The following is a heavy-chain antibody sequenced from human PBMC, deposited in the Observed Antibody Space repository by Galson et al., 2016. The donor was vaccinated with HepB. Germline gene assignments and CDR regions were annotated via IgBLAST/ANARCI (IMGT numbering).Heavy chain of an antibody. V-gene: IGHV4-61*02. CDR1: GGSVTSGSFY. J-gene: IGHJ4*02. CDR3: ARGRGDAVVVPAAVFDY. Sequence: TLSLTCTVSGGSVTSGSFYWSWIRQPAGKGLEWIGRIYTSGHTNYNPSLKSRVNMSVDSSNNLLSLNLTSVTAADTAIYYCARGRGDAVVVPAAVFDYWGQGLRVTVSS. CDR2: IYTSGHT. D-gene: IGHD2-2*01.